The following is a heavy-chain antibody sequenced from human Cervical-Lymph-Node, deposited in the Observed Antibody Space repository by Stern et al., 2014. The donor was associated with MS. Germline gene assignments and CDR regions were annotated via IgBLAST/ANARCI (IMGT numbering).Heavy chain of an antibody. CDR3: ARGGRSSGWSPPDTFDI. V-gene: IGHV1-2*04. CDR2: INPNSGGT. D-gene: IGHD6-19*01. J-gene: IGHJ3*02. Sequence: MQLVESGAEVKKPGASVKVSCKASGYTFTDYCMHWVRQAPGQGLEWMGWINPNSGGTNYAQKFQGWVTMTRDTSLSTAYMDLSRLRSDDTAVYYCARGGRSSGWSPPDTFDIWGQGTMVTVSS. CDR1: GYTFTDYC.